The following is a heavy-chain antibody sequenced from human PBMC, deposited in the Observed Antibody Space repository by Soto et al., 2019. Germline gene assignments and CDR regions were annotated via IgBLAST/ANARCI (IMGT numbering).Heavy chain of an antibody. Sequence: EVQLVESGGGLVQPGGSLRLSCAASGFTFSDHYMDWVRQAPGKGLEWVGRIRNKPNSYTTEYAASVKDRFTVSRDDSKNSVYLQMNSLKTEDTAVYYCARERGSFDYCGQGTLVTVSS. CDR1: GFTFSDHY. CDR3: ARERGSFDY. D-gene: IGHD3-10*01. V-gene: IGHV3-72*01. CDR2: IRNKPNSYTT. J-gene: IGHJ4*02.